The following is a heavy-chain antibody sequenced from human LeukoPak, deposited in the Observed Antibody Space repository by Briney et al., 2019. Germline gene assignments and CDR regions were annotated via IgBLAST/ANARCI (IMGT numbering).Heavy chain of an antibody. J-gene: IGHJ3*02. CDR2: IYHSGTT. CDR3: ARYCSSTSCPTDGAFDI. Sequence: SQTLSLTCTVSGGSITSEGYYWSWIRQPPGEGLEWLGYIYHSGTTYYNPSLKSPVTISVDRSRNQFSLKLSSLTAADTAVYYCARYCSSTSCPTDGAFDIWGQGTMVTVSS. D-gene: IGHD2-2*01. V-gene: IGHV4-30-2*01. CDR1: GGSITSEGYY.